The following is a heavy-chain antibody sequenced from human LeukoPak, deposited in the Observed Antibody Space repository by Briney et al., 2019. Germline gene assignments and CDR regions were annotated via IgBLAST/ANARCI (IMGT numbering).Heavy chain of an antibody. J-gene: IGHJ5*02. D-gene: IGHD6-19*01. V-gene: IGHV3-66*02. CDR1: GFTVSSNY. Sequence: GGSLRLSCAASGFTVSSNYMSWVRQAPGKGLEWVSVIYSGGSTYYADSVKGRFTISRDNSKNTLYLQMNSLRAEDTAVYYCARLSSGWYRGWFDPWGQGTLVTASS. CDR3: ARLSSGWYRGWFDP. CDR2: IYSGGST.